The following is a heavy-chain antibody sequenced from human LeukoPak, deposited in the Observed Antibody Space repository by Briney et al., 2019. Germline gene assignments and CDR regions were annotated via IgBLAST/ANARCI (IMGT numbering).Heavy chain of an antibody. Sequence: SETLSLTCTVSGDSISSGRNYWAWIRQTPGKGLEWIASIYYSGSTPYNPSLSSRVSISVDTSKNQVSLKMKSVTDTDSAVYYCARHLSGTTMSHYFDFWGQGTLVPVSS. D-gene: IGHD3-10*02. V-gene: IGHV4-39*01. CDR2: IYYSGST. J-gene: IGHJ4*02. CDR1: GDSISSGRNY. CDR3: ARHLSGTTMSHYFDF.